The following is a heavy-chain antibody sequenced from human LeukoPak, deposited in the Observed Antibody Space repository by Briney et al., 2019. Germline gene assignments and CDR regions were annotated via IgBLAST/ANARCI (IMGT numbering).Heavy chain of an antibody. CDR3: ARDLRYLRYCSGGSCYSGQGY. CDR2: ISAYNGNT. D-gene: IGHD2-15*01. Sequence: ASVKVSCKASGCTFTSYGISWVRQAPGQGLEWMGWISAYNGNTNYAQKLQGRVTMTTDTSTSTAYMELRSLRSDDTAVYYCARDLRYLRYCSGGSCYSGQGYWGQGTLVTVSS. J-gene: IGHJ4*02. CDR1: GCTFTSYG. V-gene: IGHV1-18*01.